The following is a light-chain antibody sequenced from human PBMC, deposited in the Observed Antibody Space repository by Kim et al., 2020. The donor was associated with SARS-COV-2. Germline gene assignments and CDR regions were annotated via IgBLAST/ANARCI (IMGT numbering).Light chain of an antibody. J-gene: IGLJ2*01. CDR1: KLGDRY. CDR3: QAWDSNTVI. Sequence: SYELTQPPSVSVSPGQTASISCSGDKLGDRYACWYQQQPGQSPVLVIYQDSKRPSGIPERFSGSNSGNTATLTISGTQAMDEADYYCQAWDSNTVILGGG. V-gene: IGLV3-1*01. CDR2: QDS.